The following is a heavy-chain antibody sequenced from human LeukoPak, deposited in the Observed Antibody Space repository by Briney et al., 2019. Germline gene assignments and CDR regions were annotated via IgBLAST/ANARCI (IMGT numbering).Heavy chain of an antibody. CDR1: GGSISSSSYY. Sequence: SSETLSLTCTVSGGSISSSSYYWGWIRQPPGKGLEWIGSIYYSGSTYYNPSLKSRVTISVDTSKNQFSLKLSSVTAADTAVYHCARLQLWGYVDYWGQGTLVTVSS. V-gene: IGHV4-39*01. J-gene: IGHJ4*02. CDR2: IYYSGST. CDR3: ARLQLWGYVDY. D-gene: IGHD5-18*01.